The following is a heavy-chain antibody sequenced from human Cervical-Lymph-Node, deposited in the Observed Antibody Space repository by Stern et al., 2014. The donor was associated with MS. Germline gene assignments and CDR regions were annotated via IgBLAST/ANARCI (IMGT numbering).Heavy chain of an antibody. CDR1: GGSISSRY. Sequence: VQLVQSGPGLVKPSETLSLTCAVSGGSISSRYWGWIRQPPGKGLEWIGLISHSGDTKYNPSLTSRVTISLDTSKNHFSLNVHSVTAADTAVYYCARLSTAVDFWGQGTLVTVSS. CDR3: ARLSTAVDF. CDR2: ISHSGDT. J-gene: IGHJ4*02. V-gene: IGHV4-59*08.